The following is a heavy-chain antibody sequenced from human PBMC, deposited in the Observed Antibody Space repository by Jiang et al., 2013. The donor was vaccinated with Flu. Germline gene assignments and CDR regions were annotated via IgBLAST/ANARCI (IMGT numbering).Heavy chain of an antibody. CDR2: YNHSGST. CDR1: GGSVQWLL. V-gene: IGHV4-34*01. D-gene: IGHD3-3*01. Sequence: ETLSLTCAVYGGSVQWLLLELDPPAPTGRGWSGLGKYNHSGSTNYNPSLKSRVTISVDTSKNQFSLKLSSVTAADTAVYYCARGRFLEWLPHLVWFDPWGQGTLVTVSS. J-gene: IGHJ5*02. CDR3: ARGRFLEWLPHLVWFDP.